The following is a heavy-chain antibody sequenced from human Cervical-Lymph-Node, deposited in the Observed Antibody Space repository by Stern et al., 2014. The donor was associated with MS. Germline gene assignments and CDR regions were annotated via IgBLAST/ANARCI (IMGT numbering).Heavy chain of an antibody. CDR3: MGVGDAMDV. V-gene: IGHV3-30*03. CDR1: GFSISSLG. J-gene: IGHJ6*02. Sequence: VQLVESGGGVVQPGRSLRLSCAASGFSISSLGMHWVRQAPGKGLDWVSVISFVGSNKKYGDARKGRFSISSDNSNNTMYLQMNSLRPEDTAVYYCMGVGDAMDVWGQGTTVIVS. CDR2: ISFVGSNK.